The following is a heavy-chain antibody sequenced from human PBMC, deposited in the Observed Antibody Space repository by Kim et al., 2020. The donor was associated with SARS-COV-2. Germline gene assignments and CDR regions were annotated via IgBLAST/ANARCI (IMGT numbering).Heavy chain of an antibody. CDR2: ICYSGST. CDR3: ARVGFRRWLQAYDFEY. Sequence: SETLSLTCTVSGGSISSYYWNWIRQPPGKGLEWIGYICYSGSTNYNPSLKSRGTILANTSKNQFSLKLSSVIAADTAVYYCARVGFRRWLQAYDFEYWGQGTLVTVSS. J-gene: IGHJ4*02. V-gene: IGHV4-59*01. D-gene: IGHD5-12*01. CDR1: GGSISSYY.